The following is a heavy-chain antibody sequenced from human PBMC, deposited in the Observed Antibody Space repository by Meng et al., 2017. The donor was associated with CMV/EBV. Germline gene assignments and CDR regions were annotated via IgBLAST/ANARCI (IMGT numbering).Heavy chain of an antibody. J-gene: IGHJ4*02. D-gene: IGHD3-3*01. CDR2: ISYDGSNK. CDR3: ARDYDF. Sequence: RPLRLSWAASGLTFSSDAMRWVRQAPGKGLEWVAVISYDGSNKYYADSVKGRFTISRDNSKNTLYLQMNSLRAEDTAVYYCARDYDFWGQGTLVTVSS. V-gene: IGHV3-30*04. CDR1: GLTFSSDA.